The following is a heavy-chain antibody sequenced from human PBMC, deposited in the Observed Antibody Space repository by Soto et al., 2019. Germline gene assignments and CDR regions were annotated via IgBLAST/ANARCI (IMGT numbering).Heavy chain of an antibody. Sequence: PSETLSLTCAVCGGSVCGYYWSWIRQPPGKGLEWIGEINHSGSTNYNPSLKSRVTISVDTSKNQFSLKLSSVTAADTAVYYCARGLGVAAAGTFHYYYYMDVWGKGTTVTVSS. CDR1: GGSVCGYY. CDR2: INHSGST. CDR3: ARGLGVAAAGTFHYYYYMDV. V-gene: IGHV4-34*01. J-gene: IGHJ6*03. D-gene: IGHD6-13*01.